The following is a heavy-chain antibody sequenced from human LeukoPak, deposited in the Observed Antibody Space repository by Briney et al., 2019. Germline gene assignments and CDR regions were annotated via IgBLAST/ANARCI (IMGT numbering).Heavy chain of an antibody. Sequence: SETLSLTCTVSGGSISSGNYYWSWIRRPAGKGLEWIGRIHTSGSTNYKPSLKSRVTISVDTSKNQFSLKLSSVTAADTAVYYCARGARIQLWLRSFDYWGQGTLVTVSS. D-gene: IGHD5-18*01. V-gene: IGHV4-61*02. CDR1: GGSISSGNYY. CDR2: IHTSGST. CDR3: ARGARIQLWLRSFDY. J-gene: IGHJ4*02.